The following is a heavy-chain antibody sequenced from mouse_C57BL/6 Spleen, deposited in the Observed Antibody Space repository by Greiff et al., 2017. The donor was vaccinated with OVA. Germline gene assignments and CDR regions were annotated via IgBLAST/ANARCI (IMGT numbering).Heavy chain of an antibody. J-gene: IGHJ3*01. CDR2: IYPGDGDT. D-gene: IGHD2-12*01. V-gene: IGHV1-82*01. CDR1: GYAFSSSW. Sequence: VQLQESGPELVKPGASVKISCKASGYAFSSSWMNWVKQRPGKGLEWIGRIYPGDGDTNYNGKFKGKATLTADKSSSTAYMQLSSLTSEDSAVYFCARSEDYSNDGWFAYWGQGTLVTVSA. CDR3: ARSEDYSNDGWFAY.